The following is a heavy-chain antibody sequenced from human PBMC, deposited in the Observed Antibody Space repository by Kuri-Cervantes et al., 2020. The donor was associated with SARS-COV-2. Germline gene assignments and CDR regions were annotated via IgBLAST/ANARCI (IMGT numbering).Heavy chain of an antibody. CDR3: VREAPGSASGITSFDL. CDR1: GFTLSACD. V-gene: IGHV3-13*01. Sequence: GGSLRLSCAASGFTLSACDMHWVRQVTGKGLEWVSTIATSGDTYYLNSVKSRFTISRESARNSLYLQMNSLRVEDTAVYYCVREAPGSASGITSFDLWGRGTLVTVSS. CDR2: IATSGDT. J-gene: IGHJ2*01. D-gene: IGHD3-10*01.